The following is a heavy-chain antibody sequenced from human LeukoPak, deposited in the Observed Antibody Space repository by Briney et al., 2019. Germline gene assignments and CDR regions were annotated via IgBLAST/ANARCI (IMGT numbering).Heavy chain of an antibody. V-gene: IGHV4-30-2*01. CDR1: GGSISSYS. CDR3: AREIPQAYYFDY. J-gene: IGHJ4*02. CDR2: IYHSGST. Sequence: SETLSLTCTVSGGSISSYSWSWIRQPPGKGLEWIGYIYHSGSTYYNPSLKSRVTISVDRSKNQFSLKLSSVTAADTAVYYCAREIPQAYYFDYWGQGTLVTVSS.